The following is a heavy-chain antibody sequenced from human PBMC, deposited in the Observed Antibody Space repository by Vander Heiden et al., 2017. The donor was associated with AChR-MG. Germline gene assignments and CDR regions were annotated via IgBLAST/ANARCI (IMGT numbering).Heavy chain of an antibody. CDR3: ARWDLRY. CDR2: IKNDGSDK. J-gene: IGHJ4*02. CDR1: GFTFSSYW. V-gene: IGHV3-7*01. Sequence: EVQLVESGGGLVQPGGSLRLSCVGSGFTFSSYWMSWVRQAPGKGPEWVANIKNDGSDKYYVVSVRGRFTISRDNAKNSVYLQMNSLRAEDTAVYYCARWDLRYWGQGTLVTVSS. D-gene: IGHD1-26*01.